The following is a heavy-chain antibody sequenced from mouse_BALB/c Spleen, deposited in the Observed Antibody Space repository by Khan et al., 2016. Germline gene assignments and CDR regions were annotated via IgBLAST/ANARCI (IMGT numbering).Heavy chain of an antibody. CDR2: IWWNDNK. V-gene: IGHV8-11*01. J-gene: IGHJ3*01. D-gene: IGHD3-3*01. CDR1: GFSLNTYGIG. Sequence: QVTLKESGPGILQPSQTLSLTCSFSGFSLNTYGIGVVWIRQPSGKGLEGLAHIWWNDNKSYNTALKSRLTISKDTSNNQVILKIASVDTADTAAYCCARGARWGGTYWGQGTLVTVSA. CDR3: ARGARWGGTY.